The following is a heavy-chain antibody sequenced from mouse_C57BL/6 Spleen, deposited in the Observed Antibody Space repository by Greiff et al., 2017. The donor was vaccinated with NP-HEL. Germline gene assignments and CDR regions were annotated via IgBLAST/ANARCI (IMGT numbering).Heavy chain of an antibody. V-gene: IGHV5-17*01. D-gene: IGHD2-1*01. Sequence: EVKLMESGGGLVKPGGSLKLSCAASGFTFSDYGMHWVRQAPEKGLEWVAYISSGSSTIYYADTVKGRFTISRDNAKNTLFLQMTSLRSEDTAMYYCARAHGNYFAWFAYWGQGTLVTVSA. CDR3: ARAHGNYFAWFAY. CDR2: ISSGSSTI. CDR1: GFTFSDYG. J-gene: IGHJ3*01.